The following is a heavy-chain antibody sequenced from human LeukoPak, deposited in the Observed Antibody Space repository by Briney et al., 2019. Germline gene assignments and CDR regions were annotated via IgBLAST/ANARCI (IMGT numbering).Heavy chain of an antibody. D-gene: IGHD3-22*01. V-gene: IGHV1-24*01. CDR1: GYTLTEFS. CDR2: IDPEDGET. J-gene: IGHJ4*02. Sequence: ASVKVSCKVSGYTLTEFSMHWVRQAPGKGLEWMGGIDPEDGETIYAQELQGRVTMTKDTSTDTAYMELSSLRSENTAVYYCATWYYYDSSDYYLADYWGQGTLVTVSS. CDR3: ATWYYYDSSDYYLADY.